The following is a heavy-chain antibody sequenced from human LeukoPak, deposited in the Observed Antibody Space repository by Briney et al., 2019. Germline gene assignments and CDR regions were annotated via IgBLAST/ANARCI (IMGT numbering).Heavy chain of an antibody. D-gene: IGHD3-3*01. Sequence: GGSLRLSCAASAFTFSNYAMHWVRQAPGEGLEWVGMIWYDGSNENFADSVRGRFTISRDNVKNTLYLQMSSLRAEDTAVYYCARGERVNLWIFEGYDYWGRGTLVTVSS. CDR1: AFTFSNYA. CDR3: ARGERVNLWIFEGYDY. J-gene: IGHJ4*02. V-gene: IGHV3-33*01. CDR2: IWYDGSNE.